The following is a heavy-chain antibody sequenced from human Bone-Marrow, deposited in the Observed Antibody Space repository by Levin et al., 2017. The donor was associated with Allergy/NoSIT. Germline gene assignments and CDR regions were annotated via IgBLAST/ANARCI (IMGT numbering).Heavy chain of an antibody. V-gene: IGHV4-34*01. J-gene: IGHJ4*02. CDR1: GGSFSGYY. D-gene: IGHD1-26*01. Sequence: SQTLSLTCAVYGGSFSGYYWSGIRRPPGKGLEWIGEINHDGSTNYNPSLKSRLTISVDTSKNQFSLRLSSLTAADTAVYYCARGRDRPGASSEFAYWGQGSLVTVSS. CDR3: ARGRDRPGASSEFAY. CDR2: INHDGST.